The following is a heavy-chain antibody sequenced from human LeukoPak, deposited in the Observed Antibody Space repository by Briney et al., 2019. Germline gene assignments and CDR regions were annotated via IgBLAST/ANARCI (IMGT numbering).Heavy chain of an antibody. V-gene: IGHV4-4*02. CDR2: VNLQGGT. CDR1: GFTVSSSF. D-gene: IGHD3-16*02. Sequence: GSLRLSCAASGFTVSSSFMSWVRQAPGKGLGWIGEVNLQGGTNYNPSLLRRVAISVDTSANHVSLQMTSVTAADTAVYYCAREGGSYRPLDYSGQGTLVTVSS. J-gene: IGHJ4*02. CDR3: AREGGSYRPLDY.